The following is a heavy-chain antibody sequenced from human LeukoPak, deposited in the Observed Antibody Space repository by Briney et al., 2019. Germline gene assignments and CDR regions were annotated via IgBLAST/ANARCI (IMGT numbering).Heavy chain of an antibody. CDR1: GFTVTSNY. CDR3: ARYYYDSNGYPYYFDY. V-gene: IGHV3-53*01. Sequence: GGSLRLFCAASGFTVTSNYMSWVRQAPGKGLEWVSVMYSDGSTYYADSVKGRFTISRDNSKNTLYLQMNSLRAEDTAVYYCARYYYDSNGYPYYFDYWGQGTLVTISS. J-gene: IGHJ4*02. CDR2: MYSDGST. D-gene: IGHD3-22*01.